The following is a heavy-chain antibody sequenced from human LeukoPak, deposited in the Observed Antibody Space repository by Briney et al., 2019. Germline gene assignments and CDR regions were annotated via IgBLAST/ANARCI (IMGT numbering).Heavy chain of an antibody. Sequence: GESLKISCKGSGYSFTNYWIGWVRQMPGKGLEWVGIIYPGDSDTRYSPSFQGQVTISADKSISIAYLQWSSLKASDTAMYYCARLGHSQGFDYWAQGALVTVSS. CDR2: IYPGDSDT. D-gene: IGHD2-21*01. V-gene: IGHV5-51*01. J-gene: IGHJ4*02. CDR3: ARLGHSQGFDY. CDR1: GYSFTNYW.